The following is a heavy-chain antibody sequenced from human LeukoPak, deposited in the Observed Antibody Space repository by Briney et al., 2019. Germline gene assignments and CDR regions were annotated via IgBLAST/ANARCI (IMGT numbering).Heavy chain of an antibody. V-gene: IGHV3-66*01. D-gene: IGHD5-12*01. CDR3: ARGYSTLDLDF. CDR2: FYPGGST. J-gene: IGHJ4*02. CDR1: GFTFDRHA. Sequence: PGGSLRLSCAASGFTFDRHAMCWVRQAPGKGLEWVSVFYPGGSTYYADSVKGRFTVSRDNSKNTLYLHMNSLRAEDTAVYYCARGYSTLDLDFWGQGTLVTVSS.